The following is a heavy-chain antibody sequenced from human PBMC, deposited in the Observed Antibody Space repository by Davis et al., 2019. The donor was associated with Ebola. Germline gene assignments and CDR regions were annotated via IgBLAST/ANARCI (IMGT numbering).Heavy chain of an antibody. CDR1: GYTFTDYY. J-gene: IGHJ6*04. Sequence: AASVKVSCKASGYTFTDYYMHWVRQAPGQGLEWMGRINPNSGGTNYAQKFQGRVTMTRDTSISTAYMELRSLRSDDTAVYYCARDGALWSLYYYGMDVWGKGTTVTVSS. V-gene: IGHV1-2*06. CDR3: ARDGALWSLYYYGMDV. CDR2: INPNSGGT. D-gene: IGHD3-10*01.